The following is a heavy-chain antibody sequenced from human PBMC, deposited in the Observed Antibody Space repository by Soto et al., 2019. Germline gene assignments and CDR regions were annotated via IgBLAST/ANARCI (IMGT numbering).Heavy chain of an antibody. CDR1: GFTFSSYG. V-gene: IGHV3-30*18. J-gene: IGHJ3*02. D-gene: IGHD1-26*01. CDR2: ISYDGSNK. Sequence: PGGSLRLSCAASGFTFSSYGMHWVRQAPGKGLEWVAVISYDGSNKYYADSVKGRFTISRDNSKNTLYLQMNSLRAEDTAVYYCANLLPYLYSGSYHPLSVDAFDIWGQGTMVTVSS. CDR3: ANLLPYLYSGSYHPLSVDAFDI.